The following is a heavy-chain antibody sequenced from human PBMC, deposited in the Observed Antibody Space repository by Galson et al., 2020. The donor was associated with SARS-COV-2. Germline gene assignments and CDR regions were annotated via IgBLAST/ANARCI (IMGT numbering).Heavy chain of an antibody. V-gene: IGHV5-10-1*01. J-gene: IGHJ4*02. Sequence: HGESLKISCQASGYSFTTYWVDWVRQLPGRGLEWMGTIDPSDSYTKYSPAFQGHVTISADKSINTAYLQWSSLKASDTAVYYCARWHDILTDSHSWGQGTPVTVSP. D-gene: IGHD3-9*01. CDR2: IDPSDSYT. CDR3: ARWHDILTDSHS. CDR1: GYSFTTYW.